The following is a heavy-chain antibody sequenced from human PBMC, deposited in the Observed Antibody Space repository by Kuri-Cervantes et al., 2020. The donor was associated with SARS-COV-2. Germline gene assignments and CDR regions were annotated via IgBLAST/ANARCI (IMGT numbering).Heavy chain of an antibody. D-gene: IGHD4-11*01. CDR1: GFTFSSYG. Sequence: LSLTWAASGFTFSSYGMHWVRQAPGKGLEWVAFIRYDGSNKYYADSVKGRFTISRDNSKNTLYLQMNSLRAEDTAVYYCARLPTVTTPHYYYYYMDVWGKGTTVTVSS. CDR2: IRYDGSNK. V-gene: IGHV3-30*02. CDR3: ARLPTVTTPHYYYYYMDV. J-gene: IGHJ6*03.